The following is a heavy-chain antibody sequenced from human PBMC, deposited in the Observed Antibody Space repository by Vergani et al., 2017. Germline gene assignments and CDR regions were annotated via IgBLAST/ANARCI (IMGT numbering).Heavy chain of an antibody. CDR3: ARNPYCGGDCYSDAFDI. CDR1: GFTFTSSA. D-gene: IGHD2-21*02. CDR2: IVVGSGNT. Sequence: QMQLVQSGPEVKKPGTSVKVSCKASGFTFTSSAMQWVRQARGQRLEWIGWIVVGSGNTNYAQKFQERVTITRDMSTSTAYMELSSVTAADTAVYYCARNPYCGGDCYSDAFDIWGQGTMVTVSS. J-gene: IGHJ3*02. V-gene: IGHV1-58*02.